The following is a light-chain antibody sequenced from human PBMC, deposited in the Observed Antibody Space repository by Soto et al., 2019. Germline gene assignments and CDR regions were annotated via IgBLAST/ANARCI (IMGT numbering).Light chain of an antibody. J-gene: IGKJ4*01. CDR3: KQRSHWPTGVT. V-gene: IGKV3-11*01. CDR2: DAS. Sequence: EIVLTQSPATLSLSPGERATLSCRASQSVSSYLAWYQQKPGQAPRLLIYDASNRATGIPARFSGSGSGTDFTLTISRLEPEDFAVYYCKQRSHWPTGVTFGGGTKVEIK. CDR1: QSVSSY.